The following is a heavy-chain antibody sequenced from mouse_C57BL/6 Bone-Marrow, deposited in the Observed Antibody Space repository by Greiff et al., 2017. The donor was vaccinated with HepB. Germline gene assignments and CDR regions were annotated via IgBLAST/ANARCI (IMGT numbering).Heavy chain of an antibody. CDR2: IRSKSNNYAT. CDR1: GFSFNTYA. J-gene: IGHJ4*01. V-gene: IGHV10-1*01. CDR3: VRRGSAMDY. Sequence: EVQVVESGGGLVQPKGSLKLSCAASGFSFNTYAMNWVRQAPGKGLEWVARIRSKSNNYATYYADSVKDRFTISRDDSESMLYLQMNNLKTEDTAMYYCVRRGSAMDYWGQGTSVTVSS.